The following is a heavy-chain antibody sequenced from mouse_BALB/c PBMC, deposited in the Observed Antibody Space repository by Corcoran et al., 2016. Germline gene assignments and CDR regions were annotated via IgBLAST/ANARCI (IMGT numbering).Heavy chain of an antibody. V-gene: IGHV1S136*01. CDR2: INPYNDGT. Sequence: EVQLQQSGPELVKPGVSVKMSCKASGYTFTSYVMHWVKQKPGQGLEWIGYINPYNDGTKYNEKFKGKATLTSDKSSSTAYMELSSLTSEDSAVYYCARLYPGIAMDYWGQGTSVTVSS. J-gene: IGHJ4*01. CDR3: ARLYPGIAMDY. CDR1: GYTFTSYV.